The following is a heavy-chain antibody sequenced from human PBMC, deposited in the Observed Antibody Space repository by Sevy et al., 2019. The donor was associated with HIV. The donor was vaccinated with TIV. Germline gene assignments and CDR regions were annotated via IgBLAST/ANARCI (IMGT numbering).Heavy chain of an antibody. CDR2: MNPNSGNT. J-gene: IGHJ6*03. D-gene: IGHD1-26*01. CDR3: ARGLGGIYYYYYYMDV. V-gene: IGHV1-8*01. CDR1: GYTFTSYD. Sequence: ASVKVSCKASGYTFTSYDINWVRQATGQGLEWMGWMNPNSGNTGYAQKFQGRVTMTRNTSISTAYMELRSLRSEDTAVYYCARGLGGIYYYYYYMDVWGKGTTVTVSS.